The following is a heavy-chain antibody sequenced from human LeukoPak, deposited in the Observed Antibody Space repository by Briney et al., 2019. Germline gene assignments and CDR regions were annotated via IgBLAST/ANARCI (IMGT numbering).Heavy chain of an antibody. V-gene: IGHV1-2*04. D-gene: IGHD2-15*01. CDR3: ARDYSRYCSGGSCYSRQGYFDY. J-gene: IGHJ4*02. Sequence: ASVKVSCKASGYTFTGYYMHWVRQAPGQGLEWMGWINPNSGGTNYAQKFQGWVTMTRDTSTSTVYMELSSLRSEDTAVYYGARDYSRYCSGGSCYSRQGYFDYWGQGTLVTASS. CDR2: INPNSGGT. CDR1: GYTFTGYY.